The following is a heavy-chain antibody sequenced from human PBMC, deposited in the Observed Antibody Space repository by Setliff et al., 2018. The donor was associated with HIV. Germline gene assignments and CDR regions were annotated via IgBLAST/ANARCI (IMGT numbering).Heavy chain of an antibody. V-gene: IGHV1-24*01. J-gene: IGHJ3*02. CDR1: GYTLSELS. CDR2: FDPEDVET. CDR3: ARGGYSGEFLDAFDI. Sequence: GASVKVSCKVSGYTLSELSMHWVRQAPGKGLEWMGGFDPEDVETIYAEKFQGRVTMTEDTSTDTAYMELSSLTSEDTAVYYCARGGYSGEFLDAFDIWGQGTLVTVSS. D-gene: IGHD5-12*01.